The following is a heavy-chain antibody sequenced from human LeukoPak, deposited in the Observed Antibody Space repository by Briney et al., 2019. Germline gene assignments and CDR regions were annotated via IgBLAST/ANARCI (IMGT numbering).Heavy chain of an antibody. V-gene: IGHV1-2*02. J-gene: IGHJ3*02. CDR1: GYTFTGYY. Sequence: ASVKVSCKASGYTFTGYYMHWVRQAPGQGLEWMGWINPNSGGTNYAQKFQGRVTMTRDTSISTAYMGLRSLRSDDTAVYYCARDHYDILTGPSRVAFDIWGQGTMVTVSS. CDR3: ARDHYDILTGPSRVAFDI. CDR2: INPNSGGT. D-gene: IGHD3-9*01.